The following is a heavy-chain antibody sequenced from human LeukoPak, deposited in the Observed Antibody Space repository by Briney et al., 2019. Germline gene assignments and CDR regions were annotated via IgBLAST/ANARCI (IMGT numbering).Heavy chain of an antibody. Sequence: SETLSLTCAVAGGSMKSGTYYGSWIRQPAGKGLEWIGRIYSSGSTSYNPSLKSRVTISIDTSKNQFSLNLSSVTAADTAVYYCARGDSNDNDYGDYPDYWGQGTLVTVSS. CDR2: IYSSGST. V-gene: IGHV4-61*02. CDR1: GGSMKSGTYY. D-gene: IGHD4-17*01. CDR3: ARGDSNDNDYGDYPDY. J-gene: IGHJ4*02.